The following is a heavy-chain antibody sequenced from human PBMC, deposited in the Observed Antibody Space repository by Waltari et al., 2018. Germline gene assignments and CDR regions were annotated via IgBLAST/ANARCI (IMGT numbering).Heavy chain of an antibody. D-gene: IGHD3-22*01. V-gene: IGHV3-74*01. CDR1: GFTFSRYW. Sequence: EEQLVESGGGLAHPGESLRLSCAASGFTFSRYWMDWVRQAPGKGLVGVSRFSRDGMSVTYADSVKGRFTISRDNAKNTLYVQMNRLRAEDTAVYYCARVATKTYSSPVPGRPYYYGMDVWGQGTTVTVSS. J-gene: IGHJ6*02. CDR3: ARVATKTYSSPVPGRPYYYGMDV. CDR2: FSRDGMSV.